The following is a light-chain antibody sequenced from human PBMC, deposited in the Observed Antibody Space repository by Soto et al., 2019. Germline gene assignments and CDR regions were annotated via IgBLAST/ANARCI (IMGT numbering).Light chain of an antibody. Sequence: DIPMTQSPSPLSASVEDRDTMTSRASQDISNYVAGYEQKPAEVPKLLMYAPSTLQSGVPARYSDGGFGTDYTLTISRRRPEDGATYYFQGYHSGLLTFGPGTKVD. CDR3: QGYHSGLLT. J-gene: IGKJ3*01. V-gene: IGKV1-27*01. CDR1: QDISNY. CDR2: APS.